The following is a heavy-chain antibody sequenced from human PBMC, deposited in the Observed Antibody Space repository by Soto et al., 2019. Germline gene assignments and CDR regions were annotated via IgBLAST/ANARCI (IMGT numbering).Heavy chain of an antibody. CDR3: AKSFCSSSSCFFVWVDP. V-gene: IGHV3-23*01. D-gene: IGHD2-2*01. Sequence: GGSLRLSCAASGFTFSSYAMSWVRQAPGKGLECISLISGTGVPTLYAESVKRRFSVSRDNSKNTLFLEMNNLRVDDTAIYYCAKSFCSSSSCFFVWVDPWGPGTLVTVSS. J-gene: IGHJ5*02. CDR2: ISGTGVPT. CDR1: GFTFSSYA.